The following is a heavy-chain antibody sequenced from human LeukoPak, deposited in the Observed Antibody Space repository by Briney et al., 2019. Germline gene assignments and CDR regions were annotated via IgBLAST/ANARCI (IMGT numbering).Heavy chain of an antibody. D-gene: IGHD5-18*01. Sequence: SETLSLTCTVSGYSISSGYYWGWIRQPPGKGLEWIGSIYHSGSTYYNPSLKSRVTISVDRSKNQFSLKLSSVTAADTAVYYCARGPYNYGYTYFDYWGQGILVTVSS. J-gene: IGHJ4*02. CDR2: IYHSGST. CDR1: GYSISSGYY. CDR3: ARGPYNYGYTYFDY. V-gene: IGHV4-38-2*02.